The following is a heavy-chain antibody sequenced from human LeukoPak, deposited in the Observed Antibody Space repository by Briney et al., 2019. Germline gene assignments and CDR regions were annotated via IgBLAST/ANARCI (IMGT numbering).Heavy chain of an antibody. Sequence: GGSLRLSCAASGFTFDDYAMHWVRQAPGKGLEWVSGISWNSGSIGYADSVKGRFTISRDNAKNSLYLQMNSLRAEDTALYYCAKGALSDYYYYTDVWGKGTTVTISS. CDR1: GFTFDDYA. V-gene: IGHV3-9*01. CDR3: AKGALSDYYYYTDV. J-gene: IGHJ6*03. D-gene: IGHD3-10*01. CDR2: ISWNSGSI.